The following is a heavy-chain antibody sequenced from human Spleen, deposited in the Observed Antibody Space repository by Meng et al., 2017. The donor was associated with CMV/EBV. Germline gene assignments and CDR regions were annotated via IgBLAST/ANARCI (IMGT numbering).Heavy chain of an antibody. Sequence: ASVQVSCKASGYTFTSYDINWVRQATGQGLEWMGWMNTNSGNTGSAQKFQGRVTMTRNTSISTAYMELSSLRSEDTAVYYCAREPVNPIRFKVKGDCSSTSCYTPFDYWGQGTLVTVSS. J-gene: IGHJ4*02. CDR3: AREPVNPIRFKVKGDCSSTSCYTPFDY. D-gene: IGHD2-2*02. CDR2: MNTNSGNT. CDR1: GYTFTSYD. V-gene: IGHV1-8*01.